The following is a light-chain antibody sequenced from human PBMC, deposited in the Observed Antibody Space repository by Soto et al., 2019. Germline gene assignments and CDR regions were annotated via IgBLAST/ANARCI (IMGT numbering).Light chain of an antibody. CDR3: QQRRSWPPTIT. V-gene: IGKV3-15*01. J-gene: IGKJ5*01. Sequence: EIVMTQSPATLSVSPGERATLSCRASQSVYNNLAWYQQKPGQAPRLLIYGASTRATGIPARFSGSGSGTEFTLTISSLQSEDFAVYYCQQRRSWPPTITFGQGTRLDIK. CDR1: QSVYNN. CDR2: GAS.